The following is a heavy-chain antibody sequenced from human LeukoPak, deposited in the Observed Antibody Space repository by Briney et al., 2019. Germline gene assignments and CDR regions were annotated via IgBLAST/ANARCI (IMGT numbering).Heavy chain of an antibody. V-gene: IGHV1-24*01. CDR1: GYTLTELS. J-gene: IGHJ4*02. CDR2: FDTEGGET. Sequence: ASVKVSCTVSGYTLTELSMNWVRQAPGKGLEWMGGFDTEGGETFYAQKFQGRVTMTEDTSTDSAYMELSSLRSEDTAVYYCATLYYYDSSGWRFSFDYFDYWGQGTLVTVSS. CDR3: ATLYYYDSSGWRFSFDYFDY. D-gene: IGHD3-22*01.